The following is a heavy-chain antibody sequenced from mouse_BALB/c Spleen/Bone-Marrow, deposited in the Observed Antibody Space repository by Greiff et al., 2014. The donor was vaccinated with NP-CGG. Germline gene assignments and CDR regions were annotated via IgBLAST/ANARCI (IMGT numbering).Heavy chain of an antibody. CDR3: TRLDSSGYGAY. CDR1: GYTFTDYE. Sequence: QVQLQQSGAELVRPGASVTLSCKASGYTFTDYEMHWLKQTPVHGLEWIGAIDPETGGTAYNQKFKGRATLTTDKSSSTAYMELXXXXSEXSAVYYCTRLDSSGYGAYWGQGTLVTVSA. J-gene: IGHJ3*01. CDR2: IDPETGGT. V-gene: IGHV1-15*01. D-gene: IGHD3-2*01.